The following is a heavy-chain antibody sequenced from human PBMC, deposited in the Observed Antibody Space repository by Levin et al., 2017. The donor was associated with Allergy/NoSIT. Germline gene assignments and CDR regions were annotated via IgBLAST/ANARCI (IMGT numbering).Heavy chain of an antibody. Sequence: PGGSLRLSCAASGFAFSDYYMSWIRQAPGKGLEWVSYISSTTFYTSYADSVKGRFTISTDNAKKSLYLQMNSLRAEDTAVYYCTRGSGYCSSSGCQARSDYWGQGTLVAVSS. CDR1: GFAFSDYY. D-gene: IGHD2-2*01. CDR2: ISSTTFYT. J-gene: IGHJ4*02. V-gene: IGHV3-11*06. CDR3: TRGSGYCSSSGCQARSDY.